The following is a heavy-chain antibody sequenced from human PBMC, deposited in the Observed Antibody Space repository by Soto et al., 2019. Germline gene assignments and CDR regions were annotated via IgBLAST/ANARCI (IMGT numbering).Heavy chain of an antibody. D-gene: IGHD6-19*01. V-gene: IGHV4-31*03. J-gene: IGHJ2*01. CDR1: GGSISSGGYY. Sequence: SETLSLTCTVSGGSISSGGYYWSWIRQHPGKGLEWIGYIYYSGSTYYNPSLKSRVTISVDTSKNQFSLKLSSVTAADTAVYYCARDPPGLVGSYWHFDLWGRGTLVTVS. CDR2: IYYSGST. CDR3: ARDPPGLVGSYWHFDL.